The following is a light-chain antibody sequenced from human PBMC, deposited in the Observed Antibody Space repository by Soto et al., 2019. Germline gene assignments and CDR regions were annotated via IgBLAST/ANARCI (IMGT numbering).Light chain of an antibody. Sequence: QSALTQPASVSRSPGQSITISCTGTSSDVGGYSYVSWYQHHPGKAPKLMIYEVSNRPSGVSNRFSGSKSGSTASLTISGLQAEDEADYYCCSYTSSSTLYVFGTGTKVTVL. CDR1: SSDVGGYSY. V-gene: IGLV2-14*01. J-gene: IGLJ1*01. CDR3: CSYTSSSTLYV. CDR2: EVS.